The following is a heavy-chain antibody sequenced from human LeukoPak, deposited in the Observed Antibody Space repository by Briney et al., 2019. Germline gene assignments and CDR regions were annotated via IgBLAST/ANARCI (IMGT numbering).Heavy chain of an antibody. V-gene: IGHV4-39*01. CDR1: GGSISSTSYY. D-gene: IGHD2-21*02. CDR3: ARHGDLLSPFQT. Sequence: PSESLSLTCTVSGGSISSTSYYWGWIRQPPGKGLEWTGTINYSGSTYYNPSLKSRVTISVDTSKNQISLQLNSVTAADTAMYYCARHGDLLSPFQTWGQGTLVTVSS. J-gene: IGHJ5*02. CDR2: INYSGST.